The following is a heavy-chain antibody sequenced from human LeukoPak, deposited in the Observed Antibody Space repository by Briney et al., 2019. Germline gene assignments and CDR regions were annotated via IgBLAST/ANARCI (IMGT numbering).Heavy chain of an antibody. J-gene: IGHJ6*02. CDR2: IVVGSGNT. D-gene: IGHD5-18*01. V-gene: IGHV1-58*01. Sequence: SVKVSFKASGFTFTSSAVQWVRQARGQRLEWIGWIVVGSGNTNYAQKFQERVTITRDMSTSTAYMELSSLRSEDTAVYYCAAVTDTAMFYYGMDVWGQGTTVTVSS. CDR3: AAVTDTAMFYYGMDV. CDR1: GFTFTSSA.